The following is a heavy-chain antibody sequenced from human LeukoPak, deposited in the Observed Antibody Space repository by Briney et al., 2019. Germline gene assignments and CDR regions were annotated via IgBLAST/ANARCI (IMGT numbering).Heavy chain of an antibody. D-gene: IGHD2-21*01. V-gene: IGHV4-59*01. Sequence: SETLSLTCTVSGGSISSYYWSWIRQPPEKGLEWIGYIYYSGSTNYNASLKSRVTISVDTSKNQFSLKLSSVTAADTAVYYCAKGGESHFDYWGQGTLVTVSS. CDR3: AKGGESHFDY. CDR1: GGSISSYY. CDR2: IYYSGST. J-gene: IGHJ4*02.